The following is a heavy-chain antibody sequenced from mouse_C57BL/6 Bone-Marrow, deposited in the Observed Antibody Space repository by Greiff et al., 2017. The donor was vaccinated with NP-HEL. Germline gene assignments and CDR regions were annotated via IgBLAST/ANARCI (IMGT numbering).Heavy chain of an antibody. D-gene: IGHD1-1*01. CDR3: ARPNYYYGSSSYFDY. J-gene: IGHJ2*01. Sequence: EVQGVESGGGLVKPGGSLKLSCAASGFTFSDYGMHWVRQAPEKGLEWVAYISSGSSTIYYADTVKGRFTLSRDNAKNTLFLQMTSLRSEDTAMYYCARPNYYYGSSSYFDYWGQGTTLTVSS. CDR1: GFTFSDYG. CDR2: ISSGSSTI. V-gene: IGHV5-17*01.